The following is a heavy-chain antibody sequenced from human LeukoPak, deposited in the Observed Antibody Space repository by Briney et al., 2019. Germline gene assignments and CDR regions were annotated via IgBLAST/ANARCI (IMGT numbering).Heavy chain of an antibody. CDR1: GGSFRDYY. Sequence: SETLSLTCAVSGGSFRDYYWSWIRQTPGKGVEWIGEISPSGSTTYKTSLKSRVHISMDTSKNHFSLGLNSVTAADTAVYYCAGDHYLALKSWGQGTLVPVSS. CDR3: AGDHYLALKS. CDR2: ISPSGST. D-gene: IGHD1-14*01. V-gene: IGHV4-34*01. J-gene: IGHJ5*02.